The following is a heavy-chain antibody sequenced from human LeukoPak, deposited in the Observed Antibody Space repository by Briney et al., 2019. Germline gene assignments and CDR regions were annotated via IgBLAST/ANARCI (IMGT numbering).Heavy chain of an antibody. CDR3: VKDLRVY. CDR1: GFTLSSYD. V-gene: IGHV3-23*01. CDR2: ISGSGGVST. J-gene: IGHJ4*02. Sequence: GGSLRLFCAASGFTLSSYDMSWVRQAPGKGLEWVSAISGSGGVSTCCADSVQGRFTISRDNSKNILYLQMNSLRADDTALYYCVKDLRVYWGQGTLVTVSS. D-gene: IGHD3-10*01.